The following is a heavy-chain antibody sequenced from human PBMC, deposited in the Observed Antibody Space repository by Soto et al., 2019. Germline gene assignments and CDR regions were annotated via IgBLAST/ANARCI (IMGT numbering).Heavy chain of an antibody. Sequence: QVPLVQSGAEVKKPGASVKVSCKASGYTFTGYYMHWVRQAPGQGLEWMGWINPNSGGTNYAQKFQGWVTMTRDTSISTAYMELSRLRSDDTAVYYCARAASRLAVAGLDAFDIWGQGTMVTVSS. CDR1: GYTFTGYY. CDR2: INPNSGGT. CDR3: ARAASRLAVAGLDAFDI. V-gene: IGHV1-2*04. J-gene: IGHJ3*02. D-gene: IGHD6-19*01.